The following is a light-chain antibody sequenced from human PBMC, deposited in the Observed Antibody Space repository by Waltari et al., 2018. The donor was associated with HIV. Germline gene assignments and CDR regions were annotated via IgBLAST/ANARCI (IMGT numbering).Light chain of an antibody. Sequence: QSALTQPASVSGFPGQSITISCTGSGSDGGSYNYVSWYQQHPGKAPKLLIYDVSKRPSGVSNRFSGSKSGNTASLTISGLQAEDEADYYCCSYAGSNTYLFGTGTEVTVL. V-gene: IGLV2-23*02. CDR3: CSYAGSNTYL. CDR2: DVS. CDR1: GSDGGSYNY. J-gene: IGLJ1*01.